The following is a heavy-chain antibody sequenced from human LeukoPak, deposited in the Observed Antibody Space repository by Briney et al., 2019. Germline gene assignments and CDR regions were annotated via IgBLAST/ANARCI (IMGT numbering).Heavy chain of an antibody. CDR1: GGTFSSYA. V-gene: IGHV1-69*04. Sequence: SVKVSCKASGGTFSSYAISRVRQAPGQGLEWMGRIIPILGIANYAQKFQGRVTITADKSTSTAYMELSSLRSEDTAVYYCARYYDSSGDDLTIDYWGQGTLVTVSS. CDR3: ARYYDSSGDDLTIDY. D-gene: IGHD3-22*01. J-gene: IGHJ4*02. CDR2: IIPILGIA.